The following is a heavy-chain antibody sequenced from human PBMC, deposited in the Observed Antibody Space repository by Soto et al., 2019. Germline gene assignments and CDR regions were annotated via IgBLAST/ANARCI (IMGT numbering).Heavy chain of an antibody. Sequence: QVQLVESGGGVVQPGRSLRLSCAASGFTFSSYGMHCVRQAPGKGLEWVAFISYDGSNKYYADSVKGRFTISRDNSKNTLYLQMNSLRAEDTAVYYCAKSVYNWNDGFFDYWGQGTLVTVSS. D-gene: IGHD1-1*01. J-gene: IGHJ4*02. CDR2: ISYDGSNK. V-gene: IGHV3-30*18. CDR3: AKSVYNWNDGFFDY. CDR1: GFTFSSYG.